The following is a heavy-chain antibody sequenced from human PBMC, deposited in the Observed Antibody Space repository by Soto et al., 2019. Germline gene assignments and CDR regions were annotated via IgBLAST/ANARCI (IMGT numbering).Heavy chain of an antibody. V-gene: IGHV3-11*01. CDR2: ISGSGSNI. J-gene: IGHJ3*02. Sequence: QVQLVESGGGLVKPGGSLRLSCAASGFTFSDYYISWIRQAPGKGLEWVSYISGSGSNIYYADSVKGRFTISRDNAKNSLFLQMNSLRAEDTAVYYCARRPLGGDSFDIWGQGTMVTVSS. CDR3: ARRPLGGDSFDI. D-gene: IGHD3-16*01. CDR1: GFTFSDYY.